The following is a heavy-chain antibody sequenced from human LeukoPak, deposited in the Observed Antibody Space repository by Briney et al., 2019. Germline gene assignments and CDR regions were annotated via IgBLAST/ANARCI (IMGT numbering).Heavy chain of an antibody. V-gene: IGHV3-21*01. D-gene: IGHD5-18*01. CDR1: EFSFGSNY. CDR2: ISSTSNYI. Sequence: GGSLRLSCAASEFSFGSNYMNWVRQAPGKGLEWVSSISSTSNYIYYADSVKGRFTISRDNAKNSLYLQMNSLRAEDTAVYYCARENVDTAMAFDYWGQGTLVTVSS. CDR3: ARENVDTAMAFDY. J-gene: IGHJ4*02.